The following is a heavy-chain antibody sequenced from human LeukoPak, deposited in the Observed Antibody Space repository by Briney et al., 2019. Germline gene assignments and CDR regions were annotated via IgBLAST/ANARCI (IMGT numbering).Heavy chain of an antibody. J-gene: IGHJ5*02. CDR2: ISAYNGNT. V-gene: IGHV1-18*01. CDR3: ARAGVPLWGIPRNWFDP. D-gene: IGHD5-18*01. CDR1: GHMVTSYA. Sequence: ASVKVSCKASGHMVTSYAMKWVRRAPGQGGEWMGWISAYNGNTNYAQKLQGRVTMTTDTYTSTAYMELRSLRSDDTAVYYCARAGVPLWGIPRNWFDPWGQGTLVTASS.